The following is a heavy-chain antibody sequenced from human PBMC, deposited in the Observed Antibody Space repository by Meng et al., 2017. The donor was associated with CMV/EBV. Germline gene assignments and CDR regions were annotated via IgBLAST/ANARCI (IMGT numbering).Heavy chain of an antibody. J-gene: IGHJ6*02. CDR3: AKDLVDIVVVPAATDYYYYYGMDV. CDR1: GFTFSSYW. CDR2: IKQDGSEK. D-gene: IGHD2-2*03. Sequence: GESLKISCAASGFTFSSYWMSWVRQAPGKGLEWVANIKQDGSEKYYVDSVKGRFTISRDNAKNSLYLQMNSLRAEDTAVYYCAKDLVDIVVVPAATDYYYYYGMDVWGQGTTVTVSS. V-gene: IGHV3-7*01.